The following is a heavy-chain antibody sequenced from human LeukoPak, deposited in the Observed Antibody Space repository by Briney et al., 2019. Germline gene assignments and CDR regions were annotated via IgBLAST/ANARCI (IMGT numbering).Heavy chain of an antibody. Sequence: GSLRLSCAASGFTFSSYTINWVRQAPGKGLEWVSSISSSGSYIYYADSVKGRFTVSRDNAKDSLYLQMNSLRAEDTAVYYCARDRGSRRYNNGYSEYWGQGTLVTVSS. D-gene: IGHD5-18*01. CDR1: GFTFSSYT. V-gene: IGHV3-21*01. CDR3: ARDRGSRRYNNGYSEY. J-gene: IGHJ4*02. CDR2: ISSSGSYI.